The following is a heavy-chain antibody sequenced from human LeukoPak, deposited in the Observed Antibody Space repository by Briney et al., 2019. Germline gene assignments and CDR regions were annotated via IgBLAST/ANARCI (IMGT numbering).Heavy chain of an antibody. J-gene: IGHJ5*02. D-gene: IGHD2-2*01. V-gene: IGHV4-38-2*02. CDR3: VRVNHCSSTSCWNWFDP. Sequence: PSETLSLTCTVSRYSISSGSYWGWIRQSPGKGLEWIGSIYHSGSTYYNPSLKSRVTISVDTSKNQFSLKMRSVTAADTAVYYCVRVNHCSSTSCWNWFDPWGQGTLSPSPQ. CDR1: RYSISSGSY. CDR2: IYHSGST.